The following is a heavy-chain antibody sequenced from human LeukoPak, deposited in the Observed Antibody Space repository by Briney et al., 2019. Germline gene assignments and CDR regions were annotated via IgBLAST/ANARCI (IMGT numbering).Heavy chain of an antibody. J-gene: IGHJ4*02. CDR3: AREGSSWYLGFDY. Sequence: SQTLSLTCAISGDSVSSNSVAWNWIRQSPSRGLEWLGRTYYRSKWYNDYAVSVKSRITINPDTSKNQFSLQLNSVTPEDTAVYYCAREGSSWYLGFDYWGQGTLVTVSS. V-gene: IGHV6-1*01. D-gene: IGHD6-13*01. CDR1: GDSVSSNSVA. CDR2: TYYRSKWYN.